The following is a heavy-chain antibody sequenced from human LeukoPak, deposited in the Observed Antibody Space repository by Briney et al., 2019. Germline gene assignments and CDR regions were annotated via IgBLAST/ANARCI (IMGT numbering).Heavy chain of an antibody. CDR3: ARDLSYYGSGNYYYYFYGMDV. V-gene: IGHV3-33*01. CDR1: GFSFSSYG. CDR2: IWYDGSNK. J-gene: IGHJ6*02. D-gene: IGHD3-10*01. Sequence: PGASLRLSCAASGFSFSSYGMYWVRQAPGKGLEWVAVIWYDGSNKYYADSVKGRFTISRDNSKNTLYLQMSSLRAEDTAVYYCARDLSYYGSGNYYYYFYGMDVWGQGTTVTVSS.